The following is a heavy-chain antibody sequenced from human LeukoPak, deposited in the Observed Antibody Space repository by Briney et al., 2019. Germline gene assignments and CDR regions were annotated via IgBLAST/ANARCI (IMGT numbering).Heavy chain of an antibody. V-gene: IGHV1-46*01. J-gene: IGHJ4*02. CDR3: ARDGGSSGYYGY. CDR2: INPTGGTT. D-gene: IGHD3-22*01. Sequence: PGGSLRLSCAASGFTFSSYGMHWVRQAPGQGLEWMGMINPTGGTTSYAQKFQGRVSLTSDTSTSTVYMDLSSLRSEDTAIYYCARDGGSSGYYGYWGQGTLVTVSS. CDR1: GFTFSSYG.